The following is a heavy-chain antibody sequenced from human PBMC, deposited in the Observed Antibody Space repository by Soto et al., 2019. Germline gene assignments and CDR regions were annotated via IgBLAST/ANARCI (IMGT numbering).Heavy chain of an antibody. J-gene: IGHJ6*02. V-gene: IGHV4-31*03. CDR1: GGSISSGSYY. D-gene: IGHD3-10*01. Sequence: QVQLQESGPGLVKPSQTLSLTCTVSGGSISSGSYYWSWIRQLPGKGLEWIGYIYYSGSTYYNPSRKSRVNLSVDTSKNQFSLKLNSVTAADTAVYYCATRTDYYYGSGSLGGMDVWGQGTTVTVSS. CDR3: ATRTDYYYGSGSLGGMDV. CDR2: IYYSGST.